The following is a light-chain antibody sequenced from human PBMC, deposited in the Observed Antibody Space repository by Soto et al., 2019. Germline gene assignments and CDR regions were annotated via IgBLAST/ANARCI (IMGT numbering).Light chain of an antibody. Sequence: DVVMTQTPLSSPVPLGQPASISCRSSQSLEHSDGNNYLNWLHQRPGQPPRLLIYKVSHRFSGVPDRFSGSGAGTDFTLKISRVEAEDVGIYYGMQATLWRPYTFGPGTKLEIK. J-gene: IGKJ2*01. V-gene: IGKV2-24*01. CDR3: MQATLWRPYT. CDR1: QSLEHSDGNNY. CDR2: KVS.